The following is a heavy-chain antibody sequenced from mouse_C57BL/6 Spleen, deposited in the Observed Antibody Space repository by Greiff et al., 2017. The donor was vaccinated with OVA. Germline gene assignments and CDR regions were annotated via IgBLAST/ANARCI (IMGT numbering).Heavy chain of an antibody. J-gene: IGHJ2*01. D-gene: IGHD2-2*01. CDR3: TRSLSTMVTTGDY. Sequence: QVQLQQSGAELVRPGASVTLSCKASGYTFTDYEMHWVKQTPVHGLEWIGAIDPETGGTAYNQKFKGKAILTADKSSSTAYMELRSLTSDDSAVYYCTRSLSTMVTTGDYWGQGTTLTVSS. CDR1: GYTFTDYE. CDR2: IDPETGGT. V-gene: IGHV1-15*01.